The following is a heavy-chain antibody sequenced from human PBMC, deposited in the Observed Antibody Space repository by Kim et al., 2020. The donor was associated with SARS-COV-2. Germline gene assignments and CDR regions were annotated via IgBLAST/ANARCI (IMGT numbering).Heavy chain of an antibody. D-gene: IGHD2-2*01. V-gene: IGHV4-4*07. J-gene: IGHJ4*02. CDR3: AREGGSSSTHLDY. Sequence: NSNPSLRSGVTMSVDTSNNQSSLNLTSVTAADTAVYYCAREGGSSSTHLDYWGQGTLVTVSS.